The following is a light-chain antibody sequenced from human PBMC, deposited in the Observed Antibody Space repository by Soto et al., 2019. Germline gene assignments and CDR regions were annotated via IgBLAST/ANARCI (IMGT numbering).Light chain of an antibody. Sequence: IQMTQSPSSLSASVGDRVTITCRASQGISTYLNWSQQKPGKASKLLIYKASSLESGVPSRFSGSGSGTEFTLTISSLQPDDFATYYCQQYNSYSLMFGQGTKV. CDR2: KAS. V-gene: IGKV1-5*03. CDR3: QQYNSYSLM. CDR1: QGISTY. J-gene: IGKJ1*01.